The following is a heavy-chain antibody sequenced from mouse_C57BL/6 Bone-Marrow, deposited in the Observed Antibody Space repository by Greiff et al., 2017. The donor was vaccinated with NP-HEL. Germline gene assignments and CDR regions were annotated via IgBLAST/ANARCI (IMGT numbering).Heavy chain of an antibody. J-gene: IGHJ2*01. CDR1: GYTFTSYW. V-gene: IGHV1-59*01. Sequence: PGTSVKLSCKASGYTFTSYWMHWVKQRPGQGLEWIGVIDPSDSYTNYNQKFKGKATLTVDTSSSTAYMQLSSLTSEDSAVYYCARLLSPVDYWGQGTTLTVSS. CDR3: ARLLSPVDY. D-gene: IGHD2-1*01. CDR2: IDPSDSYT.